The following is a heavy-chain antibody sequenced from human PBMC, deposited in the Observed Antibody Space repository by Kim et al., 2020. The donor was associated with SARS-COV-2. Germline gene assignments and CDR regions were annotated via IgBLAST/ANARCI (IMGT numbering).Heavy chain of an antibody. J-gene: IGHJ4*02. CDR3: ARDGDFYCGGDCYSFDY. Sequence: VNGRITSPKDNAKNSLYLQMKSLRAEDTAVYYCARDGDFYCGGDCYSFDYWGQGTLVTVSS. D-gene: IGHD2-21*02. V-gene: IGHV3-11*04.